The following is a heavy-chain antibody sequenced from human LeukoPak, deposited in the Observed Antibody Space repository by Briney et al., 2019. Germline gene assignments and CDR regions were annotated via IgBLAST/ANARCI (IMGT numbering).Heavy chain of an antibody. CDR3: AACPPRRHDGFNYHTYYGFDI. D-gene: IGHD5-24*01. CDR1: GASMNDYY. Sequence: PSETLSLTCTVSGASMNDYYWSWIRHSPGKGLEGIGYIYNGVSTNYKPSLKSRVSMSLDMSENQYSPNLSSVTAAATAIYYCAACPPRRHDGFNYHTYYGFDIWGQGTTVIVSS. V-gene: IGHV4-59*01. CDR2: IYNGVST. J-gene: IGHJ6*02.